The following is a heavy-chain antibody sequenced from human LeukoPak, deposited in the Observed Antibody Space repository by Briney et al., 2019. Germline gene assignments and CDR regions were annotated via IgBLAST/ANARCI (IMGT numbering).Heavy chain of an antibody. CDR2: ISSSGSTI. CDR3: ARELTSSSCFDP. Sequence: GGSLRLSCAASGFTFSSYEINWVRPAPGKGLEWVSYISSSGSTIYYADSVKGRFTISRDISKNTLYLQMNSLRAEDTAVYYCARELTSSSCFDPWGQGTLVTVSS. D-gene: IGHD6-13*01. J-gene: IGHJ5*02. V-gene: IGHV3-48*03. CDR1: GFTFSSYE.